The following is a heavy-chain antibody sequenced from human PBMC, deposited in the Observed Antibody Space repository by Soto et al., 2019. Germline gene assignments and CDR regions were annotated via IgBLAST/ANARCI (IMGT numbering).Heavy chain of an antibody. D-gene: IGHD2-21*01. CDR1: GFTFSNAY. J-gene: IGHJ4*02. CDR3: TTDGPHSSFGD. V-gene: IGHV3-15*07. CDR2: IKYRTHGGTT. Sequence: EVQLLESGGGLVKPGGSLRLSCAASGFTFSNAYMNWVRQAPGKGLEWVGRIKYRTHGGTTDFAAPVKGRFTISRDDSKNTQYLQMNRLETEYIAVYYCTTDGPHSSFGDWGQGTLVTVSS.